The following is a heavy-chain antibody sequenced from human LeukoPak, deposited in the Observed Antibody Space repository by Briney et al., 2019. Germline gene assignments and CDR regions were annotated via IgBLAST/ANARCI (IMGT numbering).Heavy chain of an antibody. CDR1: GFTFNSYW. CDR2: IKEDGSER. CDR3: ARDPVEWELLLDY. Sequence: PGGSLRLSCAASGFTFNSYWMSWVRQAPGKGLEWVANIKEDGSERNYVDSVKGRFTISRDNARNSVYLQMNSLRVEDTAVYYCARDPVEWELLLDYWGQGTLVTVSS. D-gene: IGHD1-26*01. J-gene: IGHJ4*02. V-gene: IGHV3-7*01.